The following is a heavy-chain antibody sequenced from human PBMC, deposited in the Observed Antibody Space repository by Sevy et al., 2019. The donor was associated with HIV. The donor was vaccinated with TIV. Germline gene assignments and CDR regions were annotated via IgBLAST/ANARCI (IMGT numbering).Heavy chain of an antibody. CDR3: AKERRAADAFDI. V-gene: IGHV3-23*01. Sequence: GESLKISCAASGFTFSSYAMSWVRQAPGKGLEWVLAISGSGGSTYYAASVKGRFTISRDNSKNTMYLQMNSLRAEDTAVYYCAKERRAADAFDIWGQGTMVTVSS. CDR1: GFTFSSYA. D-gene: IGHD6-13*01. J-gene: IGHJ3*02. CDR2: ISGSGGST.